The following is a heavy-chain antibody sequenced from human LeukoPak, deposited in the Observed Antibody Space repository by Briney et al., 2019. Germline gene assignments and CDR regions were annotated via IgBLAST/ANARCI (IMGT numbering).Heavy chain of an antibody. J-gene: IGHJ4*02. CDR1: GFTVSSNY. CDR2: IYSGGST. D-gene: IGHD4-17*01. V-gene: IGHV3-66*01. Sequence: GGSLRLSCAASGFTVSSNYMSWVRQAPGKGLEWVSVIYSGGSTYYADSVKGRFTISRDNSKNTLYLQMNSLRAEDTAVYYCARLGTYGDCGFDYWGQGTLVTVSS. CDR3: ARLGTYGDCGFDY.